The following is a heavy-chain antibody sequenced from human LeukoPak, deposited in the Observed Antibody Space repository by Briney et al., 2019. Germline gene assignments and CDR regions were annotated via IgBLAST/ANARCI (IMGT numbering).Heavy chain of an antibody. D-gene: IGHD2-15*01. CDR3: ARDPPLGYCSGGSCTPYGMDV. CDR1: GFTFSDYY. V-gene: IGHV3-11*04. Sequence: GGSLRLSCAASGFTFSDYYMSWIRQAPGKGLEWVSYISSSGSTIYYADSVKGRFTISRDNAKNSLYLQMNSLRAEDTAVYYCARDPPLGYCSGGSCTPYGMDVWGQGTTVTVSS. CDR2: ISSSGSTI. J-gene: IGHJ6*02.